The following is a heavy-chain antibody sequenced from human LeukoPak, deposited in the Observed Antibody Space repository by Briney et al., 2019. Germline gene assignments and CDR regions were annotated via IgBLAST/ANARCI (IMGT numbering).Heavy chain of an antibody. CDR3: AGLEGRYSTDWFYFFDY. CDR1: GGSISSLNL. J-gene: IGHJ4*02. CDR2: MYLGGTT. V-gene: IGHV4-4*02. Sequence: SETLSLTCIVSGGSISSLNLWSWLRQPPGKGLEWIGEMYLGGTTNFNPSLKSRVTILIDKSKNQLSLQLTSVTAADTAVYYCAGLEGRYSTDWFYFFDYWGQGALVTVSS. D-gene: IGHD6-19*01.